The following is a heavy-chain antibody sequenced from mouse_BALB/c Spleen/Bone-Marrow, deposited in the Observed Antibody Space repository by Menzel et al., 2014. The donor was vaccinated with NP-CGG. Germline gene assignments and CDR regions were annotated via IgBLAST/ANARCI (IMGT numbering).Heavy chain of an antibody. CDR1: GYSITSDYA. Sequence: VQLKESGPGLVKPSQSLSLTCTVTGYSITSDYAWNWIRQFPGNKLEWMGYISYSGSTSYNPSLKSRVSITRDTSKNQFFLQLNSVTTEDTATYYCARYGITKGFAYWGQGTLVTVSA. D-gene: IGHD2-4*01. CDR3: ARYGITKGFAY. V-gene: IGHV3-2*02. J-gene: IGHJ3*01. CDR2: ISYSGST.